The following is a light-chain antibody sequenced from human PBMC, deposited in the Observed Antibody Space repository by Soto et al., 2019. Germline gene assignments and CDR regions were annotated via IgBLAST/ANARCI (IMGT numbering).Light chain of an antibody. CDR2: DVI. V-gene: IGLV2-14*01. CDR1: SSDVGDYNY. Sequence: QSVLTQPASVSGSPGQSITISCTGTSSDVGDYNYVSWYQQHPGKAPKLMIYDVINRPSGVSNRFSASKSGNTASLTISGLQAEDEAAYYCSSYTSSTASVVFGGGTKLTVL. J-gene: IGLJ2*01. CDR3: SSYTSSTASVV.